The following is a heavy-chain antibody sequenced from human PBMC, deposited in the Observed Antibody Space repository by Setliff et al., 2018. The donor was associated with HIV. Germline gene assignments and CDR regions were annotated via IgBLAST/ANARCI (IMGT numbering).Heavy chain of an antibody. CDR1: GGSFSDYY. Sequence: ETLSLTCALYGGSFSDYYWSWIRQPPGMGLEWIGEVNRGRRTNYNSSLKSRVTISIDTSRNQFSLTVSSVTAADTAVYYCAREIPYSYGGRGHPLWGQGTLGTSPQ. J-gene: IGHJ4*02. CDR3: AREIPYSYGGRGHPL. D-gene: IGHD3-22*01. V-gene: IGHV4-34*01. CDR2: VNRGRRT.